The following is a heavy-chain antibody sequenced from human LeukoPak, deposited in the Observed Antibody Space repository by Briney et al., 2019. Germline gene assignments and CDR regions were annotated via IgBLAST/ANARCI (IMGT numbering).Heavy chain of an antibody. V-gene: IGHV3-53*01. D-gene: IGHD2-2*02. J-gene: IGHJ4*02. CDR3: ARDQLGGYCGSTRCYTSFNS. Sequence: GGSLRLSCAASGFTVSSNYMSWVRQAPGKGLEWVSILYSGGRTYYADTVKGRFTISGDNSKNTLFLQMNSLRAEDTAVYYCARDQLGGYCGSTRCYTSFNSWGQGTLVTVSS. CDR2: LYSGGRT. CDR1: GFTVSSNY.